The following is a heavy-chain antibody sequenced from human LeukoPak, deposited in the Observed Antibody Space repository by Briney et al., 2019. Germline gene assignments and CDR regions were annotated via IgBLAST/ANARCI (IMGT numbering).Heavy chain of an antibody. CDR3: ARDLYCGGDCSLGYFDL. J-gene: IGHJ2*01. D-gene: IGHD2-21*02. V-gene: IGHV3-21*06. Sequence: GGSLRLSCAASGFSFSTYSMNWVRQAPGKGLEWVSSISSSSSYTYYADSVKGRFTISRDNAKNSLYLQMNSLRAEDTAVYYCARDLYCGGDCSLGYFDLWGRGTLVTVSS. CDR1: GFSFSTYS. CDR2: ISSSSSYT.